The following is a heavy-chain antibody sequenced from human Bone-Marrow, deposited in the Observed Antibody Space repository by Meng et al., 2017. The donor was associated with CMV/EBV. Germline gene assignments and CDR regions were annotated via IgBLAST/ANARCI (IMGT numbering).Heavy chain of an antibody. V-gene: IGHV3-11*04. Sequence: GESLKISCAASGFTFSDYYLSWMRQAPGKGLEWVSYISSSGSSMYYADSVKGRFTISRDNAKNSLYLQMNSLRAEDTAVYYCASDGKTLDYWGQGTLVTVSS. CDR2: ISSSGSSM. J-gene: IGHJ4*02. CDR1: GFTFSDYY. CDR3: ASDGKTLDY.